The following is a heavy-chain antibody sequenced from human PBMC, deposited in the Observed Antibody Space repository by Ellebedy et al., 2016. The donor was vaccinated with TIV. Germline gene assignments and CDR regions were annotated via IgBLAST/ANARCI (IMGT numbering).Heavy chain of an antibody. CDR2: FDPEDGET. J-gene: IGHJ4*02. CDR3: ATHTIAAIDY. D-gene: IGHD2-15*01. CDR1: GYTFTGYY. V-gene: IGHV1-24*01. Sequence: AASVKVSCKASGYTFTGYYMHWVRQAPGKGLEWMGGFDPEDGETIYAQKFQGRVTMTEDTSTDTAYMELSSLRSEDTAVYYCATHTIAAIDYWGQGTLVTVSS.